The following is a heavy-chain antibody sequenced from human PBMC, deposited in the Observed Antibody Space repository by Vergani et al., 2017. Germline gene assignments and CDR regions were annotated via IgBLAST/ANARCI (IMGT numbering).Heavy chain of an antibody. V-gene: IGHV4-39*07. CDR1: GGSISSSSYY. CDR2: IYYSGST. Sequence: QLQLQESGPGLVKPSETLSLTCTVSGGSISSSSYYWGWIRQPPGKGLEWIGSIYYSGSTYYNPSLKSRVTISVDTSKNQFSLKLSSVTAADTAVYYCARFRASLRNFDYWGQGTLVTVSS. CDR3: ARFRASLRNFDY. J-gene: IGHJ4*02.